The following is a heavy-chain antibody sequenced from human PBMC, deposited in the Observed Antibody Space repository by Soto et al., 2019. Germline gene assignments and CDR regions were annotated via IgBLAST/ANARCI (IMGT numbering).Heavy chain of an antibody. J-gene: IGHJ3*02. CDR3: ARYLFAYGSGSYFDAFAI. D-gene: IGHD3-10*01. V-gene: IGHV4-34*01. CDR1: GGAFRGYN. CDR2: INHSGST. Sequence: PSETLSLTSAAYGGAFRGYNWSWIRQPPGKGLEWIGEINHSGSTNYNPSLKSRVTISVDTSKNQFSLKLSSVTAADTAVYYCARYLFAYGSGSYFDAFAIWGQGTMVT.